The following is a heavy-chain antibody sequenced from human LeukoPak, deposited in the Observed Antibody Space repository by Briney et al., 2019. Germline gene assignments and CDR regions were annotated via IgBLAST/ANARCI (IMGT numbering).Heavy chain of an antibody. Sequence: GGSLRLSCAASGFTFSSYAMHWVRQAPGKGLEWVAVISYDGSNKYYADSVKGRFTISRDNSKNTLYLQMNSLRAEDTAVHYCAREIVVVVAATSFDYWGQGTLVTVSS. D-gene: IGHD2-15*01. J-gene: IGHJ4*02. CDR1: GFTFSSYA. CDR3: AREIVVVVAATSFDY. V-gene: IGHV3-30-3*01. CDR2: ISYDGSNK.